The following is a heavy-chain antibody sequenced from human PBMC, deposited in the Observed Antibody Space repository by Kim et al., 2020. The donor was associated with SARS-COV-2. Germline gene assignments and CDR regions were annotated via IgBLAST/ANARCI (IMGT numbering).Heavy chain of an antibody. D-gene: IGHD3-22*01. V-gene: IGHV3-15*01. CDR3: IYYYDSSGYFSDAFDI. J-gene: IGHJ3*02. Sequence: PVKGRFTISRDDSKNTLYLQMNSLKTEDTAVYYCIYYYDSSGYFSDAFDIWGQGTMVTVSS.